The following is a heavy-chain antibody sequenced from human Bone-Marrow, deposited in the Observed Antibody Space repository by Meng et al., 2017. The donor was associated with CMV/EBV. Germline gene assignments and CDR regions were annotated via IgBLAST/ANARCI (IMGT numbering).Heavy chain of an antibody. CDR1: GYTFTGYY. CDR3: ARDEQQHHGPSDY. V-gene: IGHV1-2*02. J-gene: IGHJ4*02. CDR2: INPNSGGT. D-gene: IGHD6-13*01. Sequence: ASVKVSCKASGYTFTGYYMHWVRQAPGQGLEWMGWINPNSGGTNYAQKFQGRVTMTRDTSISTAYMELSRLRSDDTAVYYCARDEQQHHGPSDYWGQGTLVTFCS.